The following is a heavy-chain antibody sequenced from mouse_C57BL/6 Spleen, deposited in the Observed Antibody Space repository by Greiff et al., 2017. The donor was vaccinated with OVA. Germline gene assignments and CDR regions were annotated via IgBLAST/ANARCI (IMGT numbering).Heavy chain of an antibody. V-gene: IGHV1-50*01. CDR3: ATYGRHYGSSYGFAY. CDR2: IDPSDSYT. Sequence: QVQLKQPGAELVKPGASVKLSCKASGYTFTSYWMQWVKQRPGQGLEWIGEIDPSDSYTTYNQKFKGKATLTVDTSSSTAYMQLSSLTSEDSAVYYCATYGRHYGSSYGFAYWGQGTLVTVSA. J-gene: IGHJ3*01. D-gene: IGHD1-1*01. CDR1: GYTFTSYW.